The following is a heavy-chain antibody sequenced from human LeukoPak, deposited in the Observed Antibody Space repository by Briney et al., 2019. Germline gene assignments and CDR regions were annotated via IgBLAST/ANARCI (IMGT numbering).Heavy chain of an antibody. CDR3: AREAYDGISRPFDY. CDR2: ISASGST. V-gene: IGHV4-38-2*02. CDR1: GYSISGGYY. J-gene: IGHJ4*02. D-gene: IGHD4-23*01. Sequence: SETLSLTCTVSGYSISGGYYWGWIRQPAGKGLEWIGRISASGSTYYNPSLKSRVTMSVDTSQNQFSLKLSSMTAADTAVYYCAREAYDGISRPFDYWGQGTLVTVSS.